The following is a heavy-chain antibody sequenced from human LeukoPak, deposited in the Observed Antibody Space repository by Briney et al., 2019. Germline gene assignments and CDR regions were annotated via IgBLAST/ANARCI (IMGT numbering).Heavy chain of an antibody. J-gene: IGHJ5*02. CDR2: IKPDGSEE. V-gene: IGHV3-7*01. Sequence: GGSLRLSCEASGFSVSNSWMSWVRQAPGKGLEWVANIKPDGSEENYVDSVKGRLTVSRDNAKNSVYLQMNNVRVEDTAVYYCAREVAATLDPWGQGTLVTVSS. CDR3: AREVAATLDP. D-gene: IGHD6-25*01. CDR1: GFSVSNSW.